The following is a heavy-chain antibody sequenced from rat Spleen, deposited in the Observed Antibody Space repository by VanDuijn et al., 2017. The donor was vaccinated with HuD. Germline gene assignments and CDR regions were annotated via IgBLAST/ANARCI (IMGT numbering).Heavy chain of an antibody. CDR1: GFTFSSYV. J-gene: IGHJ1*01. Sequence: EVQLVDHGGALVPPGRSLKLSCAPSGFTFSSYVMHWFRQAPENGIEWISYINTDSSSTHYAETVKGRFTISRDNAKNTVDMQLSSLRSEDTATYYCARHEDYYSIYPHWYFDFWGPGTMVTVSS. D-gene: IGHD1-2*01. V-gene: IGHV5-43*01. CDR2: INTDSSST. CDR3: ARHEDYYSIYPHWYFDF.